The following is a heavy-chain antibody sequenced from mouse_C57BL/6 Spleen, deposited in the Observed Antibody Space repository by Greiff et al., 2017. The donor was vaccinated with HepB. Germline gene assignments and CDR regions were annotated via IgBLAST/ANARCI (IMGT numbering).Heavy chain of an antibody. Sequence: VQLKESGPELVKPGASVKISCKASGYSFTGYYMNWVKQSPEKSLEWIGEINPSTGGTTYNQKFKAKATLTVDKSSSTAYMQLKSLTSEDSAVYYCAPIYYGYDGWFAYWGQVTLVTVSA. J-gene: IGHJ3*01. D-gene: IGHD2-2*01. CDR1: GYSFTGYY. V-gene: IGHV1-42*01. CDR3: APIYYGYDGWFAY. CDR2: INPSTGGT.